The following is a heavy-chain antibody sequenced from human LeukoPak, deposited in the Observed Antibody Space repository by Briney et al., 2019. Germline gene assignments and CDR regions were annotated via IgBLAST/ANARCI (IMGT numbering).Heavy chain of an antibody. Sequence: ASVKVSCKASGYTFNGYHMHWVRQAPGQGLEWMGWINPKSGGTNYAQKFQGRVTMTRDTSISTAYMELRRLRSDDTAVYYCARENWNDGAFDIWGQGTMVTVSS. J-gene: IGHJ3*02. V-gene: IGHV1-2*02. CDR2: INPKSGGT. D-gene: IGHD1-1*01. CDR1: GYTFNGYH. CDR3: ARENWNDGAFDI.